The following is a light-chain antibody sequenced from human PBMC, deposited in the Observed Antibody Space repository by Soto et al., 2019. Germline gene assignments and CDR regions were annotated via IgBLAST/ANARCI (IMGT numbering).Light chain of an antibody. CDR2: YNN. V-gene: IGLV1-51*01. CDR1: SSNIGNNY. J-gene: IGLJ2*01. CDR3: GTWDSSLSAVV. Sequence: QSVLTQPPSVSAAPGQKVTISCSGSSSNIGNNYVSWYQHHPGTAPNLLIIYNNNRPPGIPDRFSAAKSGTSATLGITGLQTGDEADYYCGTWDSSLSAVVFGGGTKLTVL.